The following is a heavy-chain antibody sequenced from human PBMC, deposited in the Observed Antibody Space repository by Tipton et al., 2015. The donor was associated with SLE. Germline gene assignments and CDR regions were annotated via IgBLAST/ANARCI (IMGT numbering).Heavy chain of an antibody. V-gene: IGHV3-23*01. CDR3: AKDRPYSSSWYPFDY. Sequence: LSLTCAVYGGSFSGYYWSWVRQAPGKGLEWVSVISGSGGSTYYADSVKGRFTISRDNSKNTLYLQMNSLRAEDTAVYYCAKDRPYSSSWYPFDYWGQGTLVTVSS. D-gene: IGHD6-13*01. CDR1: GGSFSGYY. CDR2: ISGSGGST. J-gene: IGHJ4*02.